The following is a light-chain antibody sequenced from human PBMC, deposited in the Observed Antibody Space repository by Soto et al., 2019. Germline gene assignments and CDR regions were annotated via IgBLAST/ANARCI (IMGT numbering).Light chain of an antibody. Sequence: QSVLTQPASVSGSPGQSITISCTGTSSDVGSYNLVSWYQQHPGKATKLMIYEVSKRPSGVSNRLSGSKSGNTAPLTISGLQAEDEADYYCCSYAGSSIPFGTGTKVTVL. CDR1: SSDVGSYNL. V-gene: IGLV2-23*02. CDR3: CSYAGSSIP. J-gene: IGLJ1*01. CDR2: EVS.